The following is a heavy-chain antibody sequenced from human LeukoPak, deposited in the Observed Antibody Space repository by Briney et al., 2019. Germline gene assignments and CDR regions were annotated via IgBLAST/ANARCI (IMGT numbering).Heavy chain of an antibody. CDR3: ARGRWWFAGRPPHYMDV. J-gene: IGHJ6*03. CDR1: GGSISSSNYY. CDR2: MFYSGST. Sequence: PSETLSLTCTVSGGSISSSNYYWGWVRQAPGKGLEWIGSMFYSGSTYHNPSLKSRVTISVDTSKNQFSLKLSSVTAADTAVYYCARGRWWFAGRPPHYMDVWGKGTTVTVSS. D-gene: IGHD6-6*01. V-gene: IGHV4-39*07.